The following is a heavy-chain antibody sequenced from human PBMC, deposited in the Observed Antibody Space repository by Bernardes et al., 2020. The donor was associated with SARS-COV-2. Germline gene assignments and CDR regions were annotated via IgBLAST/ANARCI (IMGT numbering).Heavy chain of an antibody. CDR2: LYTGGST. J-gene: IGHJ2*01. Sequence: GGSLRLSCVASGFTVSDKYMNWVRQAPGKGLEWVSVLYTGGSTYYADSVRGRFTISRDNSKNTLYLQMNYLRAEDTAVYYCATTVVTKGYFDLWGRGTLVTVSS. V-gene: IGHV3-66*01. CDR1: GFTVSDKY. D-gene: IGHD4-17*01. CDR3: ATTVVTKGYFDL.